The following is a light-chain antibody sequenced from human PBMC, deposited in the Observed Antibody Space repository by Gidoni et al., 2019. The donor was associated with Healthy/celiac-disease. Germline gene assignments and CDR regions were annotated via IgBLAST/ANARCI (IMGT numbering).Light chain of an antibody. CDR3: QLSYSTPYT. Sequence: DIQMTQSPSYLSASGGDRVTITCRASQSISSYLNWYQQKPGKAHKLLIYAASSLQSGVPSRFSGSGSGTDFTLTISSLQPEYFATYYCQLSYSTPYTFGQGTRLEIK. CDR2: AAS. V-gene: IGKV1-39*01. CDR1: QSISSY. J-gene: IGKJ2*01.